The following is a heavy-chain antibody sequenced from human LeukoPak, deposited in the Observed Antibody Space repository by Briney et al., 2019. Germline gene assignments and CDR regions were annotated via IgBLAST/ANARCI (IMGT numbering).Heavy chain of an antibody. CDR1: GGSINTGGYS. D-gene: IGHD5-24*01. CDR2: IYPSGST. V-gene: IGHV4-30-2*01. CDR3: ARRDGYIYNWFDP. J-gene: IGHJ5*02. Sequence: SETLSLTCAVSGGSINTGGYSWSWIRQPPGKGLEWIGYIYPSGSTDYSPSLKSRITMSIDRSKNQFSLRLTSVTVADTAVYYCARRDGYIYNWFDPWGQGTLVTVSS.